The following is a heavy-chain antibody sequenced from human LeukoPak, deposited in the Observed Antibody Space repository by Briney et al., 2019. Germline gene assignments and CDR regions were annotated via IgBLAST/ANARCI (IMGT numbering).Heavy chain of an antibody. D-gene: IGHD6-19*01. CDR2: MYNRGST. Sequence: PSETLSLTCTVSGDSISNYYWSWIRQSPGKELEWIGYMYNRGSTIYNPSLKSRVTISTDTSKNQFSLKLTSVTAADTAVYYYARAEKAVTGTLDSWGQGTLITVSS. J-gene: IGHJ4*02. CDR1: GDSISNYY. V-gene: IGHV4-59*01. CDR3: ARAEKAVTGTLDS.